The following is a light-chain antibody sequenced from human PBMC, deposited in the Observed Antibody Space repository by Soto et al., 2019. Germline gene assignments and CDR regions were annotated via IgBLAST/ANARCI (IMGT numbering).Light chain of an antibody. Sequence: QSVLTQPPSVSAAPGQKVTISCSGSSSNIGTYYVSWYQQLPGTAPKLLIYENNKRPSGIPDRFSGSKSGTSATLGITGLQTGDEADYYCATWDSGLSAGVFGGGTKVTVL. V-gene: IGLV1-51*02. CDR2: ENN. J-gene: IGLJ3*02. CDR3: ATWDSGLSAGV. CDR1: SSNIGTYY.